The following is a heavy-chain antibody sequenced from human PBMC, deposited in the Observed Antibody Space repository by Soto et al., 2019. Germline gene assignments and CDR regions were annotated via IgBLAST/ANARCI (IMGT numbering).Heavy chain of an antibody. D-gene: IGHD3-10*01. V-gene: IGHV3-33*01. Sequence: QVQLVDSGGGVVQPGRSLRLSCAASGFTFNTYAMHWVRQAPGKGLEWVALIWHEGSDKYYADSVQGRFTISRDSSKNMWYLQMNSLRAEDTGVYYCAGAEWFGDSRTYHWGQGTLVTVSS. CDR2: IWHEGSDK. J-gene: IGHJ1*01. CDR1: GFTFNTYA. CDR3: AGAEWFGDSRTYH.